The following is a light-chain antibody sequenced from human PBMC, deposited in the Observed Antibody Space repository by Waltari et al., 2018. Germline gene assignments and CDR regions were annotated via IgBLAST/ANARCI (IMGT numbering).Light chain of an antibody. CDR2: DVS. V-gene: IGLV2-14*01. Sequence: QSALTQPASVSGSPGQSITISCTGTSSDVGGYNYVSWYQQHPGKAPKLIIYDVSNRPLGVSNRFSGSKSGNTASLTISGLQAEDEADYYCNSYTISSTLGVFGTGTKVTVL. J-gene: IGLJ1*01. CDR1: SSDVGGYNY. CDR3: NSYTISSTLGV.